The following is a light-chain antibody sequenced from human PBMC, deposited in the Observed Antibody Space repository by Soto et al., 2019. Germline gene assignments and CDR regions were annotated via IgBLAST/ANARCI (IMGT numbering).Light chain of an antibody. Sequence: ENVLTQSPGTLSLSPGERATLSCRASQSIGSSYLAWYQQKPGHAPRLIIYGTSNRATGIPDRLSGSGSGTDFTLTISRHEPEDYAVYYCQQFGSSWLTFGQGTKVAMK. J-gene: IGKJ1*01. CDR3: QQFGSSWLT. V-gene: IGKV3-20*01. CDR1: QSIGSSY. CDR2: GTS.